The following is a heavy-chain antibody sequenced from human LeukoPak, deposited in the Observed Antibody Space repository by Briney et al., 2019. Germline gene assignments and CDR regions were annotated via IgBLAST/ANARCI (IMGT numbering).Heavy chain of an antibody. J-gene: IGHJ3*02. CDR2: VGTAGDT. Sequence: GGSLRLSCAASGFTFSNYGMHWVRQATGKGLEWVSSVGTAGDTDYPGSVKGRFTISRENAKNSLYHQMDSLRPEDTAVYYCAREVYGGNQDAFDIWGQGTMVSVSS. CDR1: GFTFSNYG. V-gene: IGHV3-13*01. D-gene: IGHD4-23*01. CDR3: AREVYGGNQDAFDI.